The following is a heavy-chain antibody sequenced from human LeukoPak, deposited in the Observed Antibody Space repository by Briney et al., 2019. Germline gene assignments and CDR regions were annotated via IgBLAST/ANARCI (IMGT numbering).Heavy chain of an antibody. CDR1: GGTFSSYA. V-gene: IGHV1-69*13. D-gene: IGHD3-22*01. CDR3: ARTPGMVVVKTFYCMDV. Sequence: SVKVSCKASGGTFSSYAISWVRQAPGQGLEWMGGIIPIFGTANYAQKFQGRVTITADESTSTAYMELSSLRSEDTAVYYCARTPGMVVVKTFYCMDVWGQGTTVTVSS. CDR2: IIPIFGTA. J-gene: IGHJ6*02.